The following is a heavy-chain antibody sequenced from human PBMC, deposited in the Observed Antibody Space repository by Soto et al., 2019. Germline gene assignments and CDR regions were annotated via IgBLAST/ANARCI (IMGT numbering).Heavy chain of an antibody. Sequence: EVQLVESGGGLVQPGGSLTLSCAVSGFTVSNNYMNWVRQAPGKGLEWVSVVYSDDTTVYADSVKGRFTISRHNSKNTLYLRMNSLRAEDTVVYYCGREGGYYHYFDYWGQGTLVTVSS. CDR1: GFTVSNNY. CDR2: VYSDDTT. CDR3: GREGGYYHYFDY. V-gene: IGHV3-53*04. D-gene: IGHD1-26*01. J-gene: IGHJ4*02.